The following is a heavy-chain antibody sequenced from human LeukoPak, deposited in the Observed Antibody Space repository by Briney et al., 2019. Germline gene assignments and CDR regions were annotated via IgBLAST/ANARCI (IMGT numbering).Heavy chain of an antibody. CDR3: ARRSPGSSSLFFYYMDV. J-gene: IGHJ6*03. V-gene: IGHV3-23*01. CDR1: GFTFSDHA. CDR2: ISSSGSST. D-gene: IGHD1-26*01. Sequence: GGSLRLSCAASGFTFSDHAMSWVRQAPGKGLEWVSGISSSGSSTFFADHVKGRFTISRDNAKNSLYLQINTLQAEDTAVYYCARRSPGSSSLFFYYMDVWGKGTTVTVSS.